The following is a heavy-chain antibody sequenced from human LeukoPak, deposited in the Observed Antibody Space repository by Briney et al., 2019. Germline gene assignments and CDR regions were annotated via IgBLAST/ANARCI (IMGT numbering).Heavy chain of an antibody. CDR1: GFTFSSYG. Sequence: GGSLRLSCVASGFTFSSYGMYWVRQAPGKVLEWVAFIRYDGSNKYYADSVKGRFTISRDNSKNTLYLQMKSLRAEDTAVYYCAREQRYYMDVWGKGTTVTVSS. D-gene: IGHD5-18*01. CDR2: IRYDGSNK. CDR3: AREQRYYMDV. J-gene: IGHJ6*03. V-gene: IGHV3-30*02.